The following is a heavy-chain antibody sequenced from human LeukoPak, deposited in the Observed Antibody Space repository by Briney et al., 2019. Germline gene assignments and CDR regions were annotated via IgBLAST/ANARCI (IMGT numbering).Heavy chain of an antibody. CDR3: ARYVVFGDTPRGHFDY. Sequence: GGSLRLSCAASGFTFSSYAMSWVRQAPGKGLEWVSAISGSGGSTYYADSVKGRFTISRDNSKNTLYLQMNSLRAEDTAVYYCARYVVFGDTPRGHFDYWGQGTLVTVSS. J-gene: IGHJ4*02. V-gene: IGHV3-23*01. CDR1: GFTFSSYA. D-gene: IGHD2-21*01. CDR2: ISGSGGST.